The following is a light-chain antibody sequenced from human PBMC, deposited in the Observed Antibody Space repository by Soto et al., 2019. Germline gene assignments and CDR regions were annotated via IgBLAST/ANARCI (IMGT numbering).Light chain of an antibody. CDR2: GAS. Sequence: EIGLTQSPGSLSLSPGERATLSCRASQSVGYNMAWYQQKPGQPPKLLIYGASNRATGIPDRFSGSGSGTDFTLTISRLEPEDFATYYCLQDYNYPWTFGQGTKVDIK. CDR1: QSVGYN. J-gene: IGKJ1*01. CDR3: LQDYNYPWT. V-gene: IGKV3-20*01.